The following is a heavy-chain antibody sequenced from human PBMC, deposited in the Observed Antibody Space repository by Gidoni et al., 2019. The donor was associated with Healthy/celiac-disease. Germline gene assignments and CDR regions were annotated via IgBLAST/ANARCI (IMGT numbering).Heavy chain of an antibody. J-gene: IGHJ1*01. CDR2: ICYSGST. D-gene: IGHD4-17*01. V-gene: IGHV4-39*01. CDR1: DGSISSSSYY. CDR3: ASHYGGIGYFQH. Sequence: QLQLQESGPGLVKPSETLSLTCTVSDGSISSSSYYWGWIRQPPGKGLEWIWSICYSGSTYYNPSLKSRVTISVDTSKNQFSLKLSSVTAADTAVYYCASHYGGIGYFQHWGQGTLVTVSS.